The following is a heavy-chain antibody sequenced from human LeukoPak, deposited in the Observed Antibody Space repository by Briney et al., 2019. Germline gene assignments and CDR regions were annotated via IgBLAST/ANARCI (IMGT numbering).Heavy chain of an antibody. CDR2: INHSGST. J-gene: IGHJ4*02. Sequence: SETLSLTCAVYGGSFSGYYWSWIRQPPGKGLEWIGEINHSGSTNYNPSLKSRVTISVDTSKNQFSLKLSSVTAADTAVYYCARVSTSCQSIDYWGQGTLVTVSS. V-gene: IGHV4-34*01. D-gene: IGHD2-2*01. CDR1: GGSFSGYY. CDR3: ARVSTSCQSIDY.